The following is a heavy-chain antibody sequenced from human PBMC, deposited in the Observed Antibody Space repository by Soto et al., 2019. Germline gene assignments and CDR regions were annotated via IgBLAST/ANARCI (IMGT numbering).Heavy chain of an antibody. CDR2: ISFTGDT. Sequence: QVQLQESGPGLVKPSETLSLTCTVFGGSVSSGAYYWTWIRQAPGKALEWIGYISFTGDTTYNPSLRSRVAIAVDTSKNQFSLRLRSATAADTAFYYRSRGGHYYESMIWGRGTLVTVSP. V-gene: IGHV4-61*08. CDR1: GGSVSSGAYY. J-gene: IGHJ4*02. D-gene: IGHD3-3*01. CDR3: SRGGHYYESMI.